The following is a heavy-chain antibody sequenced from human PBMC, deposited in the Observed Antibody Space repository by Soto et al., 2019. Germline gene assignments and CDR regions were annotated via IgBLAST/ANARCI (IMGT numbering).Heavy chain of an antibody. CDR3: ARDRSSSADAFDI. Sequence: QVQLQESGPGLVKPSQTLSLTCTVSGGSISSGGYYWSWIRQHPGKGLEWIGYIYYSGITYYNPSLQSRVTISVDTSKNQYSLKLSSVTAADTAVYYCARDRSSSADAFDIWGQGTMVTVSS. J-gene: IGHJ3*02. CDR1: GGSISSGGYY. CDR2: IYYSGIT. V-gene: IGHV4-31*03. D-gene: IGHD3-22*01.